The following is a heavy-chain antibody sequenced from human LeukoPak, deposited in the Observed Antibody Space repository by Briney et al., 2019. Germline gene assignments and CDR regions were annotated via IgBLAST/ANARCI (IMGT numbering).Heavy chain of an antibody. CDR1: GGSISSYY. Sequence: SETLSLTCTVSGGSISSYYWSWIRQPPGKGLEWIGSVRYSGKTYYTPSLKSRVTMSVDTSRSQFSLKLSSVTAADTAVYFCARHYYDSSGSRRDYYFDYWGPGTLVTVSS. D-gene: IGHD3-22*01. J-gene: IGHJ4*02. CDR3: ARHYYDSSGSRRDYYFDY. CDR2: VRYSGKT. V-gene: IGHV4-59*04.